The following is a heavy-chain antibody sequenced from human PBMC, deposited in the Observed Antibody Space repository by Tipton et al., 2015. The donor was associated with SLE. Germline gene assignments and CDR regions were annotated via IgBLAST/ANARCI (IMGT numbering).Heavy chain of an antibody. CDR1: GFTFSSYS. J-gene: IGHJ6*03. CDR3: AREGSGNYFYYMDV. V-gene: IGHV3-48*01. D-gene: IGHD3-10*01. Sequence: SLRLSCAASGFTFSSYSMNWVRRAPGKGLEWVSYISSSSSTIYYADSVKGRFTISRDNAKNSLYLQMNSLRGEDTAVYYCAREGSGNYFYYMDVWGKGTTVTVSS. CDR2: ISSSSSTI.